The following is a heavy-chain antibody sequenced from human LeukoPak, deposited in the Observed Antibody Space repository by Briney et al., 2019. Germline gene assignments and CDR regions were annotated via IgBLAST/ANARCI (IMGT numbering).Heavy chain of an antibody. CDR2: MNPNSGNT. D-gene: IGHD3-16*02. CDR1: GYTFTSCD. V-gene: IGHV1-8*03. CDR3: ARLGELSSDDY. Sequence: ASVTVSCKASGYTFTSCDIQWVRQATGQGPAWMGWMNPNSGNTGYAQKFRGRVSITRNTSISTAYMELSSLVSEDTAVYYCARLGELSSDDYWGQGTLVTVSS. J-gene: IGHJ4*02.